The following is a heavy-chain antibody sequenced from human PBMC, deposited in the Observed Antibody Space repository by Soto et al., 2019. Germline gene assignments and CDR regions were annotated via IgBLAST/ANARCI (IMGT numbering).Heavy chain of an antibody. CDR1: GYTFTGYY. J-gene: IGHJ5*02. D-gene: IGHD2-2*02. CDR2: INPNSGGT. Sequence: ASVKVSCKASGYTFTGYYMHWVRQAPGQGLEWMGWINPNSGGTNYAQKFQGRVTMTRDTSISTAYMELSRLRSDDTAVYYCARDXVVVPAAIMRRGNWFDPWGQGTLVTVSS. CDR3: ARDXVVVPAAIMRRGNWFDP. V-gene: IGHV1-2*02.